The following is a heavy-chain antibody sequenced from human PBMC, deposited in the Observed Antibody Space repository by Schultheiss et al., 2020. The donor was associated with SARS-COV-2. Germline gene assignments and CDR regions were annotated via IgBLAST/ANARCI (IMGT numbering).Heavy chain of an antibody. V-gene: IGHV4-39*07. Sequence: SETLSLTCTVSGGSISSSSYYWGWIRQPPGKGLEWIGRIYTSGSTNYNPSLKSRVTISVDTSKNQFSLKLSSVTAADTAVYYCARGDSSGWYRYYFDYWGQGTLVTVSS. CDR2: IYTSGST. CDR3: ARGDSSGWYRYYFDY. J-gene: IGHJ4*02. D-gene: IGHD6-19*01. CDR1: GGSISSSSYY.